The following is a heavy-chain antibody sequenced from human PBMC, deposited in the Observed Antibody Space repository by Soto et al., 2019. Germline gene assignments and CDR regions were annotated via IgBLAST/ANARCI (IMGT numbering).Heavy chain of an antibody. J-gene: IGHJ5*02. CDR2: FHYSANT. V-gene: IGHV4-59*01. Sequence: QVQLQESGPGLVKPSETLSLTCTVSGDSISTYYWSWIRQPPGKGLEWIGYFHYSANTNYNPSLTSRITISVDTSKNQFSLKLTSVTAADTAVYYCAKTKEGGFDPWGQGILVTVSS. CDR1: GDSISTYY. D-gene: IGHD3-16*01. CDR3: AKTKEGGFDP.